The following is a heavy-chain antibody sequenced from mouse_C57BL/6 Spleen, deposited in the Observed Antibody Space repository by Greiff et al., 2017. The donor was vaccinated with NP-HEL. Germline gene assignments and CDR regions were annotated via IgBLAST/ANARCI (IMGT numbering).Heavy chain of an antibody. D-gene: IGHD1-1*01. Sequence: EVNLVESGGGLVKPGGSLKLSCAASGFTFSDYGMHWVRQAPEKGLEWVAYISSGSSTINYADTVKGRFTISRDNAKNTLFLQMTSLRSEDTAMYYCARGATVVADYYAMDYWGQGTSVTVSS. CDR2: ISSGSSTI. CDR1: GFTFSDYG. J-gene: IGHJ4*01. V-gene: IGHV5-17*01. CDR3: ARGATVVADYYAMDY.